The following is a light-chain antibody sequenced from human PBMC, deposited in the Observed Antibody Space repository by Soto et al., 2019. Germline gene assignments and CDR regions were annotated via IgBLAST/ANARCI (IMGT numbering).Light chain of an antibody. CDR2: NNN. V-gene: IGLV1-44*01. CDR3: AAWDDSLNGRV. Sequence: QSALTQPRSASGTPGQRVTISCSGSSSNIGTDTVNWYQQLPGTAPKLLISNNNRRPSGAPDRFSGSKSGTSASLAISGLQSEDEADYYCAAWDDSLNGRVFGGGTKVTVL. CDR1: SSNIGTDT. J-gene: IGLJ2*01.